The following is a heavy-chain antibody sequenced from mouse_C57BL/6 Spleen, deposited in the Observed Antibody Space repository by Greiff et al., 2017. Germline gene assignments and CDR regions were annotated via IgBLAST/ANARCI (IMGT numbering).Heavy chain of an antibody. CDR2: INYDGSST. V-gene: IGHV5-16*01. CDR1: GFTFSDYY. Sequence: EVKLMESEGGLVQPGSSMKLSCTASGFTFSDYYMAWVRQVPEKGLEWVANINYDGSSTYYLDSFKSRFLISRDNAKNILYLQMSRLKSEDTATYYCARAYYKGYFDYWGQGTTLTVSS. D-gene: IGHD2-12*01. CDR3: ARAYYKGYFDY. J-gene: IGHJ2*01.